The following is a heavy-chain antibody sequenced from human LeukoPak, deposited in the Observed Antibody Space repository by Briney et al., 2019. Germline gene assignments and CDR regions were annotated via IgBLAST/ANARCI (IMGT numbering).Heavy chain of an antibody. CDR1: GGTFSSYA. J-gene: IGHJ6*03. CDR2: INPSGGST. D-gene: IGHD4-11*01. V-gene: IGHV1-46*03. Sequence: GSSVKVSCKASGGTFSSYAISWVRQAPGQGLEWMGIINPSGGSTSYAQKFQGRVTMTRDTSTSTVYMELSSLRSEDTAVYYCARERGPRDLQQSYYYYMDVWGKGTTVTVSS. CDR3: ARERGPRDLQQSYYYYMDV.